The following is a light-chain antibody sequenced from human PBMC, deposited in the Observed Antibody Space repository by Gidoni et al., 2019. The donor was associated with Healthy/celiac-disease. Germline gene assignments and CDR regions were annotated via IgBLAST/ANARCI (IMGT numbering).Light chain of an antibody. V-gene: IGKV3-20*01. CDR1: QSVISSY. CDR2: GAS. CDR3: QQYGSSPRIT. Sequence: EIVLTQSPGTLSLSPGGRATLSCRASQSVISSYLAWYQQKPGQAPSLLISGASSRATGSPHRFSGSGSGTDFTPTISRLEPEDVAVYYCQQYGSSPRITFXXXTRLEIK. J-gene: IGKJ5*01.